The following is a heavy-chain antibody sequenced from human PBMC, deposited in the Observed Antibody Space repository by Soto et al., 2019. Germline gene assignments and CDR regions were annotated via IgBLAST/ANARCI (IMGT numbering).Heavy chain of an antibody. J-gene: IGHJ4*02. V-gene: IGHV3-33*01. CDR1: DFTFSSYG. D-gene: IGHD3-22*01. Sequence: QVQLVESGGGVVQPGGSLRLSCAASDFTFSSYGMHWVRQAPGKGLEWVALIWYDGSLKYYADSVKGRFTISRDNSKNTLYLEMHSLRPEDRAVFYGARDPAPDGSDRSGYYYDIDDWGQGTLVTVSS. CDR3: ARDPAPDGSDRSGYYYDIDD. CDR2: IWYDGSLK.